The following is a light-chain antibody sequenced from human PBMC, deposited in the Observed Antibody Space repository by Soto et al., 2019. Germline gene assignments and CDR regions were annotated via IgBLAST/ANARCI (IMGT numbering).Light chain of an antibody. J-gene: IGLJ3*02. V-gene: IGLV2-8*01. Sequence: QSALTQPPSASGSPGQSVTISCTGTSSDVGAYNYVSWYQQYPGKAPKLMIYEVNKRPSGVTDRFSGSKSGKTASLTVSGLQPEDEDDYHCTSYAGSNLWVFGGGTKVTVL. CDR2: EVN. CDR3: TSYAGSNLWV. CDR1: SSDVGAYNY.